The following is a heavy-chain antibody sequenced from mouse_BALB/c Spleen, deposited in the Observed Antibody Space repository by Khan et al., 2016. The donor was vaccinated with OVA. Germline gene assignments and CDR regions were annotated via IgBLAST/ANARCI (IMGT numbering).Heavy chain of an antibody. Sequence: IQLVQSGPELMKPGASVKISCKASGYSFTSYYIHWVMQSHGKSLEWIGYIDPFSGGTTYNQKFKGKAPLTVDKSSSTAYIHLSKQTSEDSAVYYWTRHGYVAWFTYWGQGTLVTVSA. J-gene: IGHJ3*01. CDR2: IDPFSGGT. V-gene: IGHV1S135*01. CDR3: TRHGYVAWFTY. CDR1: GYSFTSYY. D-gene: IGHD2-2*01.